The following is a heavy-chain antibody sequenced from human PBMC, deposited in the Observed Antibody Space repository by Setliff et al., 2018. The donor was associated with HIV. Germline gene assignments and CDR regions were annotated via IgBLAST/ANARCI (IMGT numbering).Heavy chain of an antibody. V-gene: IGHV1-18*01. J-gene: IGHJ5*02. Sequence: ASVKVSCKASGYTFTSYGITWVRQAPGQGLEWMGWINAYNGNTNYAQKLQGRVTMTTDTSTSTGYMALRSLRFDDTAVYYCARAGIVGVPATSFDPWGQGTLVTVSS. CDR2: INAYNGNT. D-gene: IGHD2-2*01. CDR3: ARAGIVGVPATSFDP. CDR1: GYTFTSYG.